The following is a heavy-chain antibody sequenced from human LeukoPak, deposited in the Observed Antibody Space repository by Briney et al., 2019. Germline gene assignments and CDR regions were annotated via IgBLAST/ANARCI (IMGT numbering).Heavy chain of an antibody. V-gene: IGHV3-9*01. CDR2: ISWNSGSI. Sequence: GGSLRLSCAASGFTFDGYAMHWVRQAPGKGLEWVSGISWNSGSIGYADSVKGRFTISRDNAKNSLYLQMNSLRAEDTALYYCAKDIQGYGIFYGMDVWGQGTTVTVSS. CDR1: GFTFDGYA. J-gene: IGHJ6*02. CDR3: AKDIQGYGIFYGMDV. D-gene: IGHD3-16*01.